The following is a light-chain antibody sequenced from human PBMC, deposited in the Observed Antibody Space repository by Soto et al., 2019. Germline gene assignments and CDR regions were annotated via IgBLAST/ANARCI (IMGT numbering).Light chain of an antibody. CDR1: SSNSENNF. CDR2: DNG. J-gene: IGLJ3*02. V-gene: IGLV1-51*01. CDR3: GSWDDILSAVL. Sequence: QSALTQPPSVSAAPGQQVTISCSGSSSNSENNFVSWYQQVPGTAPKLLIYDNGKRSSGIPDRFSGSKSGASATLGINGLQPGDEADYYCGSWDDILSAVLFGGGTKVTVL.